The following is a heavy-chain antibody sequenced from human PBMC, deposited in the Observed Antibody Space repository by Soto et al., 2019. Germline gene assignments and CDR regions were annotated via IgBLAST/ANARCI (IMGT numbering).Heavy chain of an antibody. D-gene: IGHD6-13*01. J-gene: IGHJ4*02. V-gene: IGHV3-23*01. CDR2: INPSGDST. CDR3: AKVDLSTAGSFDY. Sequence: GGSLRLSCVASGFTFSRHGLSWVRQAPGKGLEWVSTINPSGDSTFYADSVKGRFTISRDNSKNTVYLQMNSLSVGDTAVYLCAKVDLSTAGSFDYWGQGDLVTVSS. CDR1: GFTFSRHG.